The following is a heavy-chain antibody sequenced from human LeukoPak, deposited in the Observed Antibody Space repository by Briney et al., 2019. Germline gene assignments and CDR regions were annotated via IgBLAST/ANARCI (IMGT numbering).Heavy chain of an antibody. D-gene: IGHD6-13*01. CDR1: GFTFSDYY. CDR3: ARDRKQLDVYYYYGMDV. CDR2: ISSSGSTI. Sequence: PGGSLRLSCAASGFTFSDYYMSWIRQAPGKGLERVSHISSSGSTIYYADSVKGRFTISRDNAKNSLYLQMNSLRAEDTAVYYCARDRKQLDVYYYYGMDVWGQGTTVTVSS. J-gene: IGHJ6*02. V-gene: IGHV3-11*01.